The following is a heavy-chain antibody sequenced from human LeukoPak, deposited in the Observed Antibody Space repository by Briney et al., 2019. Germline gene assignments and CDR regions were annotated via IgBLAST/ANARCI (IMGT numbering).Heavy chain of an antibody. V-gene: IGHV3-23*01. D-gene: IGHD3-9*01. CDR2: ISGSGGST. J-gene: IGHJ6*02. Sequence: GGSLRLSCAASGFTFSSYAMSWVRQAPGKGLEWVSAISGSGGSTYYADSVKGRFTISRDNSKNTLYLQMNSLRAEDTAVYYCTRGVGDILTGYHYYYGMDVWGQGTTVTVSS. CDR1: GFTFSSYA. CDR3: TRGVGDILTGYHYYYGMDV.